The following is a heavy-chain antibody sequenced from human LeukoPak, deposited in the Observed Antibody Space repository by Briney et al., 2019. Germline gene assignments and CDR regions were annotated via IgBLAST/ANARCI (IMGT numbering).Heavy chain of an antibody. CDR1: GGSISSSSYY. CDR2: IYYSGST. CDR3: AILPVTYYYGSGSSHVDY. Sequence: SETLSLTCTVSGGSISSSSYYWGWIRQPPGKGLEWIGSIYYSGSTYYNPSLKSRVTISVDTSKNQFSLKLSSVTAADTAVYHCAILPVTYYYGSGSSHVDYWGQGTLVTVSS. V-gene: IGHV4-39*07. J-gene: IGHJ4*02. D-gene: IGHD3-10*01.